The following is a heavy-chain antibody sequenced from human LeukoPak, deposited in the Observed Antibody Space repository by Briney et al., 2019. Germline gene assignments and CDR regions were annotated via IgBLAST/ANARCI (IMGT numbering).Heavy chain of an antibody. CDR2: IYPGDSDT. Sequence: GESLKISCKGSGYSFTSYWIGCVRQMRGKGLEWMGIIYPGDSDTRYSPSFQGQVTISADKSISTAYLQWSSLKASDTAMYYCARQVRAYCSSTSCYADHDYYYYYMDVWGKGTTVTVSS. CDR1: GYSFTSYW. CDR3: ARQVRAYCSSTSCYADHDYYYYYMDV. J-gene: IGHJ6*03. V-gene: IGHV5-51*01. D-gene: IGHD2-2*01.